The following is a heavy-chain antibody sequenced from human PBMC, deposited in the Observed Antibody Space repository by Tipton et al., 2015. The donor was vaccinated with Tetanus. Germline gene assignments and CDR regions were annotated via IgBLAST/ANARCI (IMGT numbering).Heavy chain of an antibody. Sequence: SLRLSCTTSGFTFSIYGMHWVRQAPGKGLEWVSFTSYDGTFKFYLESVKGRFTVSRDNSKNTLYLQMNSLRTEDTAVYFCARPGYSSSSPDYWGQGTLVTVSS. V-gene: IGHV3-30*03. D-gene: IGHD6-13*01. CDR1: GFTFSIYG. J-gene: IGHJ4*02. CDR2: TSYDGTFK. CDR3: ARPGYSSSSPDY.